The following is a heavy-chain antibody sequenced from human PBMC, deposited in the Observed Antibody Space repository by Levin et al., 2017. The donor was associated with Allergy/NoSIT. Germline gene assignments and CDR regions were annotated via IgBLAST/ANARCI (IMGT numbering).Heavy chain of an antibody. CDR3: TRGNHGDPHYYVYGMDG. CDR2: IRSKAYGGTT. Sequence: GGSLRLSCTASGFTFGDYAMSWVRQAPGKGLEWVSFIRSKAYGGTTEYAASVKGRFTISRDDSKSIAYLQMNSLRTEDTAVYYCTRGNHGDPHYYVYGMDGWGQGTTVTVSS. V-gene: IGHV3-49*04. J-gene: IGHJ6*02. D-gene: IGHD4-17*01. CDR1: GFTFGDYA.